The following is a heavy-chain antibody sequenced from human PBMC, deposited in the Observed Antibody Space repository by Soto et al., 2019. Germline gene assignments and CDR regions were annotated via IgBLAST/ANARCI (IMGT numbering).Heavy chain of an antibody. D-gene: IGHD3-10*01. CDR3: ARPLYGSGSYWIYYYYGMDV. CDR1: GYTFTSYD. CDR2: MNPNSGNT. J-gene: IGHJ6*02. Sequence: PSVKVSCKASGYTFTSYDINWVRQATGQGLEWMGWMNPNSGNTGYAQKFQGRVTMTRNTSISTAYMELSSLRSEDTAVYYCARPLYGSGSYWIYYYYGMDVWGQGTTVTVSS. V-gene: IGHV1-8*01.